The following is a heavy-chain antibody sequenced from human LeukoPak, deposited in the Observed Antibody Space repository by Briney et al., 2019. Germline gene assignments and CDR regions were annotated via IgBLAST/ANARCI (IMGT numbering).Heavy chain of an antibody. CDR3: ARGIGMIDY. V-gene: IGHV4-39*01. J-gene: IGHJ4*02. Sequence: SETLFLTCTVSGGSISSSSYYWGWIRQPPGKGLEWIGSIYYSGSTYYNPSLKSRVTISVDTSKNQFSLKLSSVTAADTAVYYCARGIGMIDYWGQGTLVTVSS. D-gene: IGHD2-21*01. CDR1: GGSISSSSYY. CDR2: IYYSGST.